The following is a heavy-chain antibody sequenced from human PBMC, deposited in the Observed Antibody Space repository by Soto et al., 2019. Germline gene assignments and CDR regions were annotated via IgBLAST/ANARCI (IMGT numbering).Heavy chain of an antibody. CDR3: ARPLRLCSGSCSSRGGAYGMDV. Sequence: GESLKISCKGSGYSFSNYWIAWVRQMPGKGLEWMGIIYPGDSDTRYSPSFQGQVTISADKSISTAYLQWSSLKASDTAMYYCARPLRLCSGSCSSRGGAYGMDVWGQGTTVTVSS. CDR1: GYSFSNYW. CDR2: IYPGDSDT. J-gene: IGHJ6*02. V-gene: IGHV5-51*01. D-gene: IGHD2-15*01.